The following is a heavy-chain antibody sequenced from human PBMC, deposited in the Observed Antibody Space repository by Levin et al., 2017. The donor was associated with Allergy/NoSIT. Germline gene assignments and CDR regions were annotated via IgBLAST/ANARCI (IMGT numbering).Heavy chain of an antibody. D-gene: IGHD3-9*01. V-gene: IGHV4-39*07. CDR2: IYYSGST. CDR1: GGSISSSSYY. J-gene: IGHJ4*02. Sequence: SQTLSLTCTVSGGSISSSSYYWGWIRQPPGKGLEWIGSIYYSGSTYYNPSLKSRVTISVDTSKNQFSLKLSSVTAADTAVYYCAREIGREENYDILRGYGRGFDYWGQGTLVTVSS. CDR3: AREIGREENYDILRGYGRGFDY.